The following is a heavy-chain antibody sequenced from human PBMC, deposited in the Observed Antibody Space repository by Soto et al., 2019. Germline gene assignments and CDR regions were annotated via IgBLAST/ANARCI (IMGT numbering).Heavy chain of an antibody. D-gene: IGHD1-1*01. CDR3: ARDPSTTGFYGLDV. J-gene: IGHJ6*02. CDR2: IYSGGVT. CDR1: GFTVNSYQ. Sequence: GGSLRLSCAASGFTVNSYQMNWVRQAPGKGLEWVSAIYSGGVTYHTGSVMGRFTVTRDSYKNTVYLQMNSLRVDDTAIYYCARDPSTTGFYGLDVWGQGTTVTVSS. V-gene: IGHV3-53*01.